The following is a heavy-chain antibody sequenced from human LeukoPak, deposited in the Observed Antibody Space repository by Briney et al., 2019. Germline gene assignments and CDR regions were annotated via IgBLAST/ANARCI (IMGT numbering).Heavy chain of an antibody. D-gene: IGHD1-26*01. Sequence: GSAVKVSFKASGYTFTFYGISWVRQAPGQGLEWMGWIGPYHDETNFGPNLQGRVTLTTDTSTDTAYITLRSLSSDDTAFYYCARHWEPRTETDLSAPCGQATLVTV. CDR2: IGPYHDET. J-gene: IGHJ5*02. CDR1: GYTFTFYG. V-gene: IGHV1-18*01. CDR3: ARHWEPRTETDLSAP.